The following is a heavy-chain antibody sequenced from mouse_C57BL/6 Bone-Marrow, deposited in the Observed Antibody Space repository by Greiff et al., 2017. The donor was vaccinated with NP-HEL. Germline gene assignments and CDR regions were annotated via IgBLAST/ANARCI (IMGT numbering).Heavy chain of an antibody. CDR3: AREAYSNLDY. CDR1: GYAFTNYL. D-gene: IGHD2-5*01. CDR2: INPGSGGT. Sequence: QVQLKQSGAELVRPGTSVKVSCKASGYAFTNYLIEWVKQRPGQGLEWIGVINPGSGGTNYNEKFKGKAKLTADKSSSTAYMQLSSLTSEDSAVYFCAREAYSNLDYWGQGTTLTVSS. V-gene: IGHV1-54*01. J-gene: IGHJ2*01.